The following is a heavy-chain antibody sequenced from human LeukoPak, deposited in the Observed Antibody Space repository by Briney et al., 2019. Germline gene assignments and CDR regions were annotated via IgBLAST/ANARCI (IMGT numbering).Heavy chain of an antibody. CDR3: ARDLEGQWLVEGGYFDY. Sequence: GGSLRLSCAASGFTFSSYSMNWVRQAPGKGLEWVSSISSSSSYIYYADSVKGRFTISRDNAKNSLYLQMNSLRAEDTAVYYCARDLEGQWLVEGGYFDYWGRGTLVTVSS. CDR2: ISSSSSYI. D-gene: IGHD6-19*01. J-gene: IGHJ4*02. CDR1: GFTFSSYS. V-gene: IGHV3-21*01.